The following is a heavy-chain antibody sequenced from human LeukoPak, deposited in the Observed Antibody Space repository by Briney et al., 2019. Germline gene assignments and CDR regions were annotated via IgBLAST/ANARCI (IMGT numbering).Heavy chain of an antibody. Sequence: PGGSLRLSCEASGLAFSRHAMTWVRQTPGKGLEWVSGITDSGGSTYYAESVKGRFTISRDNSKNTLYLQMNSLRAEDTAVYYCATRPASQTYFGVLDYWGQGTLVTVSS. V-gene: IGHV3-23*01. D-gene: IGHD2-21*01. CDR3: ATRPASQTYFGVLDY. J-gene: IGHJ4*02. CDR2: ITDSGGST. CDR1: GLAFSRHA.